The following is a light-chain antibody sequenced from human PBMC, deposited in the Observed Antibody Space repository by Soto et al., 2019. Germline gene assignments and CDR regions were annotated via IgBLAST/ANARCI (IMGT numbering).Light chain of an antibody. CDR2: DSS. J-gene: IGKJ5*01. CDR1: QSISSN. Sequence: EIVFTQSPVTLSLSPGEGATLSCKASQSISSNLAWYQQKPGQAPRLLIYDSSSRATGVPARFSGSGSGTDFTLTISSLEPEDSAIYYCQQRNIWPPVTFGQGTRLEIK. CDR3: QQRNIWPPVT. V-gene: IGKV3-11*01.